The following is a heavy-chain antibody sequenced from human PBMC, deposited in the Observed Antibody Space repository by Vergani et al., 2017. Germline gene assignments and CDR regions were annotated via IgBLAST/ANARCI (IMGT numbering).Heavy chain of an antibody. CDR2: ISGSGGST. Sequence: EVQLVESGGGLVQPGGSLRLSCAASGFTFSSYAMSWVRQAPGKGLEWVSAISGSGGSTYYADSVKGRFTISRDNSKNTLYLQMNSLRAEDTAVYYCAKDWKTDSSGWYRKRGLLSKWGQGTLVTVSS. V-gene: IGHV3-23*04. CDR1: GFTFSSYA. CDR3: AKDWKTDSSGWYRKRGLLSK. D-gene: IGHD6-19*01. J-gene: IGHJ4*02.